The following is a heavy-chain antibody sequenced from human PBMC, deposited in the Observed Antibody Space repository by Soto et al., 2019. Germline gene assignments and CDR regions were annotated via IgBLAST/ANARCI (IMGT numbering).Heavy chain of an antibody. Sequence: QKYLVESGGGVVQPGGSLRLSCVASGSIFSGYGMHWVRQAPGKGLEWGAVIWYYGSNKYYADSVKGRFTISRDNSKNMLYLQMDNLRAEDTAVYYCARGGIGGTVFRGFCDYWGQGNLVTVSS. CDR1: GSIFSGYG. J-gene: IGHJ4*02. D-gene: IGHD1-26*01. CDR3: ARGGIGGTVFRGFCDY. CDR2: IWYYGSNK. V-gene: IGHV3-33*01.